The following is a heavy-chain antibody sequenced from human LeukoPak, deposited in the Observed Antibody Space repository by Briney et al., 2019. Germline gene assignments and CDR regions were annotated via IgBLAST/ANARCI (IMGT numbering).Heavy chain of an antibody. V-gene: IGHV4-59*08. CDR2: IYYSGST. Sequence: SETLSLTCTVSGASLSSYYWSWIRQPPGKGLEWIGYIYYSGSTDYNPSLKSRVTISVDSSKNQFSLKLSSVTAADTAVYYCARQGGAVAGRAVDYWGQGTLVTVSS. D-gene: IGHD6-19*01. CDR3: ARQGGAVAGRAVDY. CDR1: GASLSSYY. J-gene: IGHJ4*02.